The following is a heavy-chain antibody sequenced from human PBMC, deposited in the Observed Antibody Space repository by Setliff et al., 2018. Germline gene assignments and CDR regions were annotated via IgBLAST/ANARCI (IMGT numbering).Heavy chain of an antibody. CDR3: ARGNSGGDY. J-gene: IGHJ4*02. Sequence: PGGSLRLSCAASGFTFSSYRMHWVRQAPGKGLEWVAVISYDGSSTWIYYADSVKGRFTISRDNAKNTRYLQMNSLRAEDTAVYYCARGNSGGDYWGQGTLVTVSS. CDR2: ISYDGSSTWI. D-gene: IGHD6-25*01. V-gene: IGHV3-30*04. CDR1: GFTFSSYR.